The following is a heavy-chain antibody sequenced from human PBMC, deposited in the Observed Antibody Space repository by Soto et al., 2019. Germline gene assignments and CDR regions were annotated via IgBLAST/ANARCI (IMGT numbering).Heavy chain of an antibody. CDR3: AGGANKVDVFDI. CDR2: ISAYNGNT. Sequence: ASVKVSCKASGYTFTSYGTSWVRQAPGQGLEWMGWISAYNGNTNYAQKFQGWVTMTRDTSISTAYMELSRLRSDDTAVYYCAGGANKVDVFDIWGQGTMVPVSS. CDR1: GYTFTSYG. D-gene: IGHD1-26*01. V-gene: IGHV1-18*01. J-gene: IGHJ3*02.